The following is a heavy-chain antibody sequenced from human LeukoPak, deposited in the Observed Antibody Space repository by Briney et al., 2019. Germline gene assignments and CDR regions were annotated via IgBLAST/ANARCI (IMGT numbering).Heavy chain of an antibody. V-gene: IGHV1-46*01. CDR2: INPSGGST. J-gene: IGHJ4*02. CDR3: ARAYTQFLGFDY. Sequence: ASAKVSCKASGYTFTSYYMHWVRQAPGQGLEWMGIINPSGGSTSYAQKLQGRVTMTRDTSTSTVYMELSSLRSEDTAVYYCARAYTQFLGFDYWGQGTLVTVSS. D-gene: IGHD4-11*01. CDR1: GYTFTSYY.